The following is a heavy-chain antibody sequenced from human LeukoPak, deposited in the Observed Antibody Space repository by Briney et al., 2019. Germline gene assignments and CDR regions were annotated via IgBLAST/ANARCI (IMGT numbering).Heavy chain of an antibody. J-gene: IGHJ4*02. CDR3: AIAPMTQFGELFIAYYFGY. CDR1: GFTFSSYA. V-gene: IGHV3-23*01. Sequence: GGSLRLSCAASGFTFSSYAMSWVRQAPGKGLEWVSAISGSGGSTCYADSVKGRFTISRDNSKNTLYLQMNSLRAEDTAVYYCAIAPMTQFGELFIAYYFGYWGQGTLVSVSS. D-gene: IGHD3-10*01. CDR2: ISGSGGST.